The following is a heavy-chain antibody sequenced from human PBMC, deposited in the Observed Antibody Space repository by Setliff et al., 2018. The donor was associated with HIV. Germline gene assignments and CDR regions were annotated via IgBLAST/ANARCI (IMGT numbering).Heavy chain of an antibody. D-gene: IGHD5-12*01. CDR3: ARDRPYSGYPD. CDR1: GYSISSGYY. V-gene: IGHV4-38-2*02. J-gene: IGHJ4*02. CDR2: IYHSGST. Sequence: SSETLSLTCAVSGYSISSGYYWGWIRQPPGKGLEWIGSIYHSGSTYNNPSLKSRVTISVDTSKNQFSLKLTSVTAADTAVYYCARDRPYSGYPDWGQGTLVTVSS.